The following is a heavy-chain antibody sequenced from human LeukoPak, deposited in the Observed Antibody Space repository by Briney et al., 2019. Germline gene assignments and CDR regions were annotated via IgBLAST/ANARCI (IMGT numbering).Heavy chain of an antibody. CDR2: IETDATRA. J-gene: IGHJ4*02. CDR3: GRDQVGTMPLDY. CDR1: GFTFSLHR. D-gene: IGHD1-26*01. Sequence: QAGGSLRLSCAASGFTFSLHRMHWVRQVPGKGLVWISWIETDATRAGYVDSVRGRFTVSRDNAKSTVYLEMNSLRVEDTAVYYCGRDQVGTMPLDYWGQGTLVTVSS. V-gene: IGHV3-74*01.